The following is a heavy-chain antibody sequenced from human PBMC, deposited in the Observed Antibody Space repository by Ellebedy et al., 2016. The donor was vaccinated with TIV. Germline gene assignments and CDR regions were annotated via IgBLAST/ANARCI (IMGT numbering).Heavy chain of an antibody. V-gene: IGHV3-30*03. CDR1: GFTFSSSD. J-gene: IGHJ4*02. D-gene: IGHD3-16*01. CDR3: TRGPTHGGFDY. CDR2: DARDGYRK. Sequence: PGGSLRLSCAAPGFTFSSSDMHWVRQTPGKGLEWLSHDARDGYRKYYADSVKGRFTTSRDISKNTLYLQMNSLRVEDTAVYYCTRGPTHGGFDYWGQGTLVTVSS.